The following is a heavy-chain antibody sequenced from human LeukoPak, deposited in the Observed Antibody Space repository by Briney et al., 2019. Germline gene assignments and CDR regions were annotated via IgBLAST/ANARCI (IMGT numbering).Heavy chain of an antibody. CDR3: ARATAAGRRLDY. CDR1: GYTLTSYY. V-gene: IGHV1-46*01. CDR2: INPSGGST. J-gene: IGHJ4*02. D-gene: IGHD6-13*01. Sequence: GASVRVSCKASGYTLTSYYMHWVRQAPGQGLEWMAMINPSGGSTTYAQKFQGRVTMTRVTSTSTVYMELSSLRSDDTAVYYCARATAAGRRLDYWGQGTLVTVSS.